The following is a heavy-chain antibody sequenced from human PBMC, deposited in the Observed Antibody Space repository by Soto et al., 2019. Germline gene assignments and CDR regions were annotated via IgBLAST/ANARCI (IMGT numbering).Heavy chain of an antibody. CDR1: GYSFTNYW. CDR2: IDPSDSYT. J-gene: IGHJ5*02. Sequence: GASLKISCKGSGYSFTNYWISWVRQMPRKGLEWVGRIDPSDSYTNYSPSFQGHVTISADTSISTAYLQWSSLKASDTAMYYCARVEGYCSSTSCYGWFDPWGQGTLVTVSS. D-gene: IGHD2-2*01. CDR3: ARVEGYCSSTSCYGWFDP. V-gene: IGHV5-10-1*01.